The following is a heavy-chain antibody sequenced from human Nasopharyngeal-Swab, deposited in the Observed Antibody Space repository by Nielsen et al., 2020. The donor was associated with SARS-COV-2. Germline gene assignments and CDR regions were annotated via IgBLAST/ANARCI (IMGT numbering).Heavy chain of an antibody. CDR2: ISYDGSNK. D-gene: IGHD3-10*01. CDR1: GFTLSSYG. CDR3: ARDRAWYFDL. J-gene: IGHJ2*01. Sequence: LKISCAASGFTLSSYGMHRVRQAPGKGLEWVAVISYDGSNKYYADSVKGRFTISRDNSKNTLYLQMNSLRAEDTAVYYCARDRAWYFDLWGRGTLVTVSS. V-gene: IGHV3-30*03.